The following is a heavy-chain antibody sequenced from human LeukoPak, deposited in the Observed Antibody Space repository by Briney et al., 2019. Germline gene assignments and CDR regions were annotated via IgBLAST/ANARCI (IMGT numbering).Heavy chain of an antibody. V-gene: IGHV1-2*02. CDR2: LNPNSGDT. J-gene: IGHJ4*02. D-gene: IGHD1-26*01. CDR3: ARDDIVGATEFDY. Sequence: ASVKVSXKASGYTFTDYYIHWMRQAPGQGLEWMGWLNPNSGDTNYAQRFQGRVTMTSDTSTKTAYMELSRPTSDDRAMYYCARDDIVGATEFDYWGQGALVTVSS. CDR1: GYTFTDYY.